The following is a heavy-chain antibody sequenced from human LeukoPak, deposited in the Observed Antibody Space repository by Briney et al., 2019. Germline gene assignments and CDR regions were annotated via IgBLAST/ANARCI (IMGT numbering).Heavy chain of an antibody. Sequence: GGSLRLSCAASGFTISNYLMHWVRDAAGKGLVWVSHINNDGSSTTYADSVQGRFTISRDNAKNTLYLQMSSLRAEDTAVYYCARDGDGPIDLDYWGQGTLVTVSS. CDR1: GFTISNYL. V-gene: IGHV3-74*01. J-gene: IGHJ4*02. D-gene: IGHD7-27*01. CDR2: INNDGSST. CDR3: ARDGDGPIDLDY.